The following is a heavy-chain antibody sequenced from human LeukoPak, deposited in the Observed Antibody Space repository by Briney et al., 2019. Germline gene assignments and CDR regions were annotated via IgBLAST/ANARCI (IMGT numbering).Heavy chain of an antibody. CDR1: GGTFSSYA. CDR3: ARALLWLGEGGDY. Sequence: ASVKVSCKASGGTFSSYAISWVRQAPGQGLEWMGRIIPILGIANYAQKFQGRVTITADKSTRTAYMELSSLRSEDTAVYYCARALLWLGEGGDYWGQGTLVTVSS. J-gene: IGHJ4*02. D-gene: IGHD3-10*01. CDR2: IIPILGIA. V-gene: IGHV1-69*04.